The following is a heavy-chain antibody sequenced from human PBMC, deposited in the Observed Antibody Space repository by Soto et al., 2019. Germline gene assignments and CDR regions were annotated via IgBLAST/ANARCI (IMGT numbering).Heavy chain of an antibody. V-gene: IGHV1-46*01. CDR3: ARDTVVVAAHDAFDI. CDR2: INPSGGST. CDR1: GYTFTSYY. D-gene: IGHD2-15*01. Sequence: QVQLVQSGAEVKKPGASVKVSCKASGYTFTSYYMHWVRQAPGQGLEWMGIINPSGGSTSYAQKFQGRVTMTRDTSTSTVYMELSRLRSEDTAVYYCARDTVVVAAHDAFDIWGQGTMVTVSS. J-gene: IGHJ3*02.